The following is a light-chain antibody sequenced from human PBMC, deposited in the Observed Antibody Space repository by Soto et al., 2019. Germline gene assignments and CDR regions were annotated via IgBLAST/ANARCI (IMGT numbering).Light chain of an antibody. V-gene: IGKV3-20*01. Sequence: DIGFTQSPGTLSLSTGERATLSCRASQSGSNNYLAWYQQRPGQAPRLLIYGASNRATGIPDRFSGSGSGTDFTLTISRLEPEDFAVYYCQQYGSSGTFGQGTKVDIK. CDR1: QSGSNNY. CDR2: GAS. J-gene: IGKJ1*01. CDR3: QQYGSSGT.